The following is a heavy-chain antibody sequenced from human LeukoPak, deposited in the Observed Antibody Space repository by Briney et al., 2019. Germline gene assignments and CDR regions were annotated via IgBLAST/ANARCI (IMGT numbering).Heavy chain of an antibody. CDR1: GFTFSRYD. CDR2: ISGSGGST. V-gene: IGHV3-23*01. Sequence: PGGSLRLSCAASGFTFSRYDMSWVRQAPGKGLEWVSAISGSGGSTYYADSVKGRFTVSSDNSKNTLYLQMNSLRAEDTAVYYCAKLVVPAAWPYFDDWGQGSLVTVSS. D-gene: IGHD2-2*01. J-gene: IGHJ4*02. CDR3: AKLVVPAAWPYFDD.